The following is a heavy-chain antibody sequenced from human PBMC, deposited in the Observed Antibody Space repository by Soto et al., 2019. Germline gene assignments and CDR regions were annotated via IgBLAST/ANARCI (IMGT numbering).Heavy chain of an antibody. CDR3: ARDQHVYNWHQDAFDI. J-gene: IGHJ3*02. D-gene: IGHD1-20*01. Sequence: ASVKVSCKASGYTFTSYGISWVRQAPGQGLEWMGWTSAYNGNTNYAQKLQGRVTMTTDTSTSTAYMELRSLRSDDTAVYYCARDQHVYNWHQDAFDIWGQGTMVTVSS. CDR1: GYTFTSYG. V-gene: IGHV1-18*01. CDR2: TSAYNGNT.